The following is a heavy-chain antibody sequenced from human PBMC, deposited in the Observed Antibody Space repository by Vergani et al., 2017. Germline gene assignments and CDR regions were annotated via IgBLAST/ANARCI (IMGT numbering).Heavy chain of an antibody. Sequence: QVQLVQSGAEVKKPGASVKVSCKASGYTFTSYAMHWVRQAPGQRLEWMGWSNAGNGNTKYSQKFQGRVTITRDTSASTAYMELSSLRSEDTAVYYCARSDYYDSSGYFDYWGQGPLVTVSS. J-gene: IGHJ4*02. CDR1: GYTFTSYA. CDR3: ARSDYYDSSGYFDY. V-gene: IGHV1-3*01. CDR2: SNAGNGNT. D-gene: IGHD3-22*01.